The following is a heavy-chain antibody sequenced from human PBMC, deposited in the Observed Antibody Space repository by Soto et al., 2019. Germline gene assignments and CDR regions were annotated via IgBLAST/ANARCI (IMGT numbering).Heavy chain of an antibody. V-gene: IGHV1-18*01. CDR2: FSAYDGQT. D-gene: IGHD3-22*01. Sequence: QVQLVQSGAEVKKPGASVRVSCKASGDGFSNYGFSWVRQAPGQGLGWMGWFSAYDGQTNYTKKLQGRVTMTTDTSSSTAYMELRSLTSDDTAVYYCARVWYYDSSGYYAFDYGGLGALVTVSS. CDR3: ARVWYYDSSGYYAFDY. J-gene: IGHJ4*02. CDR1: GDGFSNYG.